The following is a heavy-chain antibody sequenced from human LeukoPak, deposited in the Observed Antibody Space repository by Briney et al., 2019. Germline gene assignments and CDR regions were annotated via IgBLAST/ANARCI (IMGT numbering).Heavy chain of an antibody. CDR3: ARDKAPLGPAQYNWFDP. Sequence: PSETLSLTCAVSGYSISSGNYWGWIRQPPGKGLESIGSIYHTGSTYYNPSLKSRVTISVDTSKNQFSLKLNSVTAADTAVYYCARDKAPLGPAQYNWFDPWGQGTLVTVSS. J-gene: IGHJ5*02. CDR2: IYHTGST. V-gene: IGHV4-38-2*02. CDR1: GYSISSGNY. D-gene: IGHD5-24*01.